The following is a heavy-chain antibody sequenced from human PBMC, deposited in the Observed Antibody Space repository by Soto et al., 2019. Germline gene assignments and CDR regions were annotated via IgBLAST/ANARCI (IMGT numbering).Heavy chain of an antibody. CDR1: GGSFSGYY. CDR2: INHSGST. Sequence: QVQLQQWGAGLLKPSETLSLTCAVYGGSFSGYYWSWIRQPPGKGLEWIGEINHSGSTNYNPSLKRRITISVDTSKNQFSLKLSSVTAADTAVYYCARGSMIVSGLVYWGQGSLVTVSS. J-gene: IGHJ4*02. CDR3: ARGSMIVSGLVY. V-gene: IGHV4-34*01. D-gene: IGHD3-22*01.